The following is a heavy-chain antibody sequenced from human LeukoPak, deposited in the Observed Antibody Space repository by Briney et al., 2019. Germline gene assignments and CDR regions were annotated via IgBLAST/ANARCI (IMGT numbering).Heavy chain of an antibody. D-gene: IGHD6-19*01. Sequence: ASVKVSCKASGYTFTAYYIHWLRQAPGQGPEWMGWIKPDSGASHYAQKFQGRVTMTRDTSSNSAYMDLTRLKSDDTAVYYCARARVPIAVAGLYYFDYWGQGALVTVSS. J-gene: IGHJ4*02. CDR1: GYTFTAYY. CDR3: ARARVPIAVAGLYYFDY. V-gene: IGHV1-2*02. CDR2: IKPDSGAS.